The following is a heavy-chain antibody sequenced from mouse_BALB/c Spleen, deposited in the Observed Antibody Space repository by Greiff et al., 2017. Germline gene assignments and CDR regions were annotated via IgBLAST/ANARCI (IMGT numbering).Heavy chain of an antibody. CDR3: ARMITTGYYAMDY. V-gene: IGHV5-6-5*01. D-gene: IGHD2-4*01. CDR1: GFTFSSYA. Sequence: EVKLMESGGGLVKPGGSLKLSCAASGFTFSSYAMSWVRQTPEKRLEWVASISSGGSTYYPDSVKCRFTISRDNARNILYLQMSSLRSEDTAMYYCARMITTGYYAMDYWGQGTSVTVSS. CDR2: ISSGGST. J-gene: IGHJ4*01.